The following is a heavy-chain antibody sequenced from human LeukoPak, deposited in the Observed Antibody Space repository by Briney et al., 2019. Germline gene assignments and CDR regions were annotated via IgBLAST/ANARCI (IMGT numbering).Heavy chain of an antibody. CDR1: GYTFTGYY. V-gene: IGHV1-2*02. D-gene: IGHD3-10*01. J-gene: IGHJ4*02. CDR2: ISPTSGGT. Sequence: GASVKVSCKASGYTFTGYYMHWVRQAPGQGLEWMGWISPTSGGTNYAQKFQGRVTMTRDTSISTAYMELSRLRSDDTAVYYCARVSTRGYGSGSYSYWGQGTLVTVSS. CDR3: ARVSTRGYGSGSYSY.